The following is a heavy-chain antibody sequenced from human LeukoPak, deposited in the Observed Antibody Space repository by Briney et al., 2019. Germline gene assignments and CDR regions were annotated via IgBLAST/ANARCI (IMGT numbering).Heavy chain of an antibody. J-gene: IGHJ6*03. CDR1: GYTFTSDD. V-gene: IGHV1-8*01. CDR2: MNPNSGNT. D-gene: IGHD3-22*01. CDR3: ARGPRYYDSSGYSHYYYYYMDV. Sequence: ASVKVSCKASGYTFTSDDINWVRQATGQGLEWMGWMNPNSGNTGYAQKFQGRVTMARNTSISTAYMELSSLRSEDTAVYYCARGPRYYDSSGYSHYYYYYMDVWGKGTTVTVSS.